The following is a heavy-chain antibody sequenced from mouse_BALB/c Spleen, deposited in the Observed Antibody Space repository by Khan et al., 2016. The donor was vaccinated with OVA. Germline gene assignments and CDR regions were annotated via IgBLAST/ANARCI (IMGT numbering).Heavy chain of an antibody. V-gene: IGHV1S132*01. CDR1: GYTFPSSW. J-gene: IGHJ3*01. CDR3: ARGYFGNYEFVY. Sequence: QVQLKQSGAELVKPGTSVKLSCKPSGYTFPSSWIQWVKQRPGQGLGWIGQIFPGTGTTYYNENFKDKATLTVDTSSNSAYMQLTSRTSEDSAVYCCARGYFGNYEFVYWGQGTLVTVSP. CDR2: IFPGTGTT. D-gene: IGHD2-1*01.